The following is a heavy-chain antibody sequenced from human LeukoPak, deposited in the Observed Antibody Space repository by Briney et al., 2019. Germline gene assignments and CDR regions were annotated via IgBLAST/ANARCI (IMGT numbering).Heavy chain of an antibody. CDR2: MYYSGTT. J-gene: IGHJ6*02. CDR3: ARRATYYGMDV. V-gene: IGHV4-59*08. CDR1: GGSTRSDY. Sequence: SETLSLTCAVSGGSTRSDYWSWIRQPPGKGREWVGYMYYSGTTNSTPSLTRRLTISADTSKNHFSLKLSSVTAADTAVYYCARRATYYGMDVWGQGTTVTVSS.